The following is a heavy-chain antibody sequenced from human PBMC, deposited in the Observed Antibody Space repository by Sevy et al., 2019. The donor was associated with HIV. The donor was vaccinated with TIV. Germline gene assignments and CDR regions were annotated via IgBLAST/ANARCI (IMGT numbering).Heavy chain of an antibody. CDR3: AKDVSAYYYDSSGLNWFDP. Sequence: GGSLRLSCAASGFTFDDYAMHWVRQAPGKGLEWVSGISWNSVSIGYADSVKGRFTISRDNAKNSLYLQMNSLRAEDTAFYYCAKDVSAYYYDSSGLNWFDPWGQGALVTVSS. D-gene: IGHD3-22*01. V-gene: IGHV3-9*01. J-gene: IGHJ5*02. CDR2: ISWNSVSI. CDR1: GFTFDDYA.